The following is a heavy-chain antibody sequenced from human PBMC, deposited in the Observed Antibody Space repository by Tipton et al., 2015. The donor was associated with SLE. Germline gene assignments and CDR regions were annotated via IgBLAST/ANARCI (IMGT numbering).Heavy chain of an antibody. CDR2: IIPIFGTA. CDR3: ARAPRTAGWDYYYYYMDV. D-gene: IGHD1-1*01. Sequence: QLGQSGAEVKKPGSSVKVSCKASGGTFSSYAISWVRQAPGQGLEWMGGIIPIFGTANYAQKFQGRVTITTDESTSTAYMELSSLRSEDTAVYYCARAPRTAGWDYYYYYMDVWGKGTTVTVSS. CDR1: GGTFSSYA. J-gene: IGHJ6*03. V-gene: IGHV1-69*05.